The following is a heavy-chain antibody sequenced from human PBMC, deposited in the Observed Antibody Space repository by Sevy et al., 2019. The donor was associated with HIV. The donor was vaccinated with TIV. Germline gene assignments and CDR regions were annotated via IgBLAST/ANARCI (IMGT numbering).Heavy chain of an antibody. D-gene: IGHD4-17*01. V-gene: IGHV3-48*03. CDR3: ARDLPPSATTVAHFDY. CDR2: ISNSGTNI. J-gene: IGHJ4*02. Sequence: GGSLRLSCAASGFRFSSYEMNWVRQAPGKGLEWAASISNSGTNIYYSDSVRRRFTISRDTAKNSLYLQMNSLRAEDTAVYYCARDLPPSATTVAHFDYWGQGTLVTVSS. CDR1: GFRFSSYE.